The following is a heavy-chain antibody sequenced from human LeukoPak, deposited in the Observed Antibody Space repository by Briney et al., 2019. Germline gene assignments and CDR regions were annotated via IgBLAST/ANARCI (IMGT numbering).Heavy chain of an antibody. CDR2: ISNSGTTR. CDR1: GFTFSDYY. V-gene: IGHV3-11*04. CDR3: ARDQTGITVAATGWFDP. Sequence: PGGSLRLSCAASGFTFSDYYMSWIRQAPGRGLEWVSYISNSGTTRYYADSVKGRFTISRDNAKNSLYLRMNSLRAEDTAVYYCARDQTGITVAATGWFDPWGQGTLVTVSS. D-gene: IGHD6-19*01. J-gene: IGHJ5*02.